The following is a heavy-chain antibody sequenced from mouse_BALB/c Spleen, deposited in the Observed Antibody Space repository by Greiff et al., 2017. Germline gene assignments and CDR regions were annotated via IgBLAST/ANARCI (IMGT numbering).Heavy chain of an antibody. J-gene: IGHJ2*01. CDR2: ISSGGGNT. CDR1: GFTFSSYT. CDR3: ARFLITTVVDY. V-gene: IGHV5-9*03. D-gene: IGHD1-1*01. Sequence: EVQGVESGGGLVKPGGSLKLSCAASGFTFSSYTMSWVRQTPEKRLEWVATISSGGGNTYYPDSVKGRFTISRDNAKNNLYLQMSSLRSEDTALYYCARFLITTVVDYWGQGTTLTVSS.